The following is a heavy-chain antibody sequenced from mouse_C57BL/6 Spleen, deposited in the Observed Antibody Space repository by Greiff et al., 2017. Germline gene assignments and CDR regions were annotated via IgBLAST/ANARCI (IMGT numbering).Heavy chain of an antibody. CDR1: GYSITSGYY. J-gene: IGHJ3*01. CDR3: AREDWEGFAY. Sequence: EVKLQESGPGLVKPSQSLSLTCSVTGYSITSGYYWNWIRQFPGNKLEWMGYISYDGSNNYNPSLKNRISITRDTSKNQFFLKLNSVTTEDTATYYCAREDWEGFAYWGQGTLVTVSA. D-gene: IGHD4-1*01. V-gene: IGHV3-6*01. CDR2: ISYDGSN.